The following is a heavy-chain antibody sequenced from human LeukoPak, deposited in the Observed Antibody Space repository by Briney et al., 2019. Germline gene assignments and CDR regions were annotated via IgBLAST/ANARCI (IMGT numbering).Heavy chain of an antibody. Sequence: GRSLRHSCAATGVTFSIYAMNWVCQAPGKGLEWVSSISANGGETHYADSVKGRFTISRDNSKNTLYLQINNPRVEDTAVYYCAKRYYDFPLDYWGQGTLVTVSS. V-gene: IGHV3-23*01. CDR1: GVTFSIYA. D-gene: IGHD3-3*01. J-gene: IGHJ4*02. CDR2: ISANGGET. CDR3: AKRYYDFPLDY.